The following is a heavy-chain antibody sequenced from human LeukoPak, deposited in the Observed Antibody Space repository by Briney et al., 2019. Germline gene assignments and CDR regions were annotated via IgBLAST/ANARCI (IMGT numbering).Heavy chain of an antibody. V-gene: IGHV3-48*03. Sequence: QPGGSLRLSCAASGFTFSSYEMNWVRQAPGKGLEWVSYISSSGSTIYYADSVKGRFTISRDNAENSLYLQMNSLRAEDTAVYYCARDYYGSGSYYGVKNYYYYMGVWGKGTTVTVSS. CDR1: GFTFSSYE. J-gene: IGHJ6*03. CDR2: ISSSGSTI. CDR3: ARDYYGSGSYYGVKNYYYYMGV. D-gene: IGHD3-10*01.